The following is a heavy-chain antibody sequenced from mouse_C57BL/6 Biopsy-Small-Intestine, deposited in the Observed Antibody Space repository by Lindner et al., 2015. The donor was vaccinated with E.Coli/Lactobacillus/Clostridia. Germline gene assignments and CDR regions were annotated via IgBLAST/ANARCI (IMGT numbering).Heavy chain of an antibody. J-gene: IGHJ2*01. CDR1: GFNIKDSL. D-gene: IGHD2-3*01. CDR2: IDPEDGET. CDR3: PRYDGYRFDY. Sequence: VQLQESGAELVRPGASVKLSCTASGFNIKDSLMHWVKQRPEQGLEWIGWIDPEDGETKYAPKFQDKATITADTSSNTAYLHLISLTSEDTAIYYCPRYDGYRFDYWGQGTTLTVSS. V-gene: IGHV14-2*01.